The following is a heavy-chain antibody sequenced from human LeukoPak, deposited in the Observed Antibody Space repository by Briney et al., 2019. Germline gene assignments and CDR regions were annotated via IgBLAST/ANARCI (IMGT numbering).Heavy chain of an antibody. V-gene: IGHV4-34*01. J-gene: IGHJ4*02. Sequence: SETLSLTCAVYGGSFSGYYWSWIRQPPGKGLEWIGEINHSGSTNYNPSLKSRVTISVDTSKNQLSLRLSSVTAADTAVYYCARAGEFGVIDYWGQGTLVTVSS. CDR2: INHSGST. CDR3: ARAGEFGVIDY. D-gene: IGHD3-10*01. CDR1: GGSFSGYY.